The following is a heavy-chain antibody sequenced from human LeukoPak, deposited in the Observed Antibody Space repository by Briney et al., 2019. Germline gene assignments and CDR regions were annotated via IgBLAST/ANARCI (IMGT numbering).Heavy chain of an antibody. V-gene: IGHV4-59*01. J-gene: IGHJ5*02. CDR3: ARGYVSVQLELENWFDP. D-gene: IGHD1-1*01. Sequence: PSETLSLTCTVSGGFISSYFWSAIPDPPGERVESSGYICDSGSTNYNPSLKSRVTISVDTSKHQFSLKLSSVTAADTAVYYCARGYVSVQLELENWFDPGRQGTLVTVSS. CDR2: ICDSGST. CDR1: GGFISSYF.